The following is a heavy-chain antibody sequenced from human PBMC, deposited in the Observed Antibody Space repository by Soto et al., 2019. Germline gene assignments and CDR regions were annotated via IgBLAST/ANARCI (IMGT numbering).Heavy chain of an antibody. V-gene: IGHV3-23*01. CDR3: AKGRPNCYGAGGGHYKAGGDY. J-gene: IGHJ4*02. CDR1: GLTFSTYA. D-gene: IGHD3-9*01. Sequence: EVQLLGSGGGLVQPGGSLRLSCAASGLTFSTYAMSWVRQAPGKGLEWVSSISGNGANTYYTDSVKGRFIISRDNSKNTLVRQMDSLRAEDPALYYWAKGRPNCYGAGGGHYKAGGDYWGQGTLVTVSS. CDR2: ISGNGANT.